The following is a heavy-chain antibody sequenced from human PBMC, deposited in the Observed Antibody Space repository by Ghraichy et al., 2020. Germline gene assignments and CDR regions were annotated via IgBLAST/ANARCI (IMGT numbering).Heavy chain of an antibody. CDR1: GFTFVNYY. V-gene: IGHV3-7*01. CDR3: RRVGYIWGSDVDN. J-gene: IGHJ4*02. D-gene: IGHD3-16*01. Sequence: GGSLRLSCAASGFTFVNYYMTWVRQAPGKGLEWVANIKHDGSEEYYVDSVKGRFTISRDNVKNSVYLLMNSLRGEDMAVYYCRRVGYIWGSDVDNWGQGTRVTGSS. CDR2: IKHDGSEE.